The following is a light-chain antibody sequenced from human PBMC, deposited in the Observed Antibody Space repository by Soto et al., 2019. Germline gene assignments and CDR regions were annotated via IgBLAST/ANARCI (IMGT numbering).Light chain of an antibody. CDR3: QQDGSSPLT. J-gene: IGKJ4*01. CDR2: GAS. V-gene: IGKV3-20*01. Sequence: EIVLTQSPGTLSLSPGERATLSCRASQSVSSSYLAWYQQKPGQAPRLLIYGASSRATGIPDRFSGSGSGTDFTLTISRLEPEDFAVYYCQQDGSSPLTFGGGTMV. CDR1: QSVSSSY.